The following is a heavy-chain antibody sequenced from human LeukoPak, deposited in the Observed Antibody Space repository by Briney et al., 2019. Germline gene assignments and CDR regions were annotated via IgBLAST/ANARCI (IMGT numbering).Heavy chain of an antibody. Sequence: GGSLRLSCAASGFTFSNYAMHWVRQAPGKGLEWVAIMCSDGSDKYHVNSVEGLFTISRDTSKNTLYLQMNNLRTEDTAVYYCAKDGGTVCHVINYSFDSWGQGTLVTVSS. J-gene: IGHJ4*02. CDR3: AKDGGTVCHVINYSFDS. D-gene: IGHD1-1*01. V-gene: IGHV3-30*02. CDR2: MCSDGSDK. CDR1: GFTFSNYA.